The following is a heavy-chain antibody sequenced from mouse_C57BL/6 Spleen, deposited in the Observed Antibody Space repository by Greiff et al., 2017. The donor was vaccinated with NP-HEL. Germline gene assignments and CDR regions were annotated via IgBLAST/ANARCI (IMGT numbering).Heavy chain of an antibody. V-gene: IGHV3-6*01. J-gene: IGHJ1*03. CDR2: ISYDGSN. CDR3: ARDYYSNWDWYFDV. Sequence: EVQRVESGPGLVKPSQSLSLTCSVTGYSITSGYYWNWIRQFPGNKLEWMGYISYDGSNNYNPSLKNRISITRDTSKNQFFLKLNSVTTEDTATYYCARDYYSNWDWYFDVWGTGTTVTVSS. D-gene: IGHD2-5*01. CDR1: GYSITSGYY.